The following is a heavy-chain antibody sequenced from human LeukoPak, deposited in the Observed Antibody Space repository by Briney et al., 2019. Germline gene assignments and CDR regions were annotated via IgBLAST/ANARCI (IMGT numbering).Heavy chain of an antibody. CDR1: TDSISSFY. D-gene: IGHD3-22*01. V-gene: IGHV4-59*01. CDR2: IYYNGNT. J-gene: IGHJ3*02. Sequence: SETLSLTCTVSTDSISSFYWSWIRQPPGKGLEWVGYIYYNGNTNYNPSLKSRVTISVDTSENQFSLRLSSVTAADTAVYYCAAYYYDREAFDIWGQGTMVTVSS. CDR3: AAYYYDREAFDI.